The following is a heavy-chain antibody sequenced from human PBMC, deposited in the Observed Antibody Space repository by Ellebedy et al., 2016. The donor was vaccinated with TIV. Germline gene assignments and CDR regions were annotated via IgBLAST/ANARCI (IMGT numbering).Heavy chain of an antibody. CDR2: IYTDDST. D-gene: IGHD3-10*02. V-gene: IGHV3-66*01. J-gene: IGHJ2*01. CDR1: KFTVSYNY. CDR3: ARASFYDVDLSGWYFDL. Sequence: GESLKISCAASKFTVSYNYMNWVRQAPGKGPEWVSGIYTDDSTYYADSVKGRFSISRDNSKNILYLQMNSLRTEDTAVYYCARASFYDVDLSGWYFDLWGRGTLVTVSS.